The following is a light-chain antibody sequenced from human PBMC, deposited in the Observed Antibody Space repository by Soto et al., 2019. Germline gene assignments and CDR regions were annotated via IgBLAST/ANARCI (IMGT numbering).Light chain of an antibody. CDR2: DAS. CDR1: QTIGTR. Sequence: DIQMTQSPSIVSASVGDRVTITCRASQTIGTRLAWYQRKPGKALKFLIYDASTLESGVPSRFSGSGSGTEFTLTISSLQPDDLATYYCQQYHSLYTFGQGTNLGIK. J-gene: IGKJ2*01. CDR3: QQYHSLYT. V-gene: IGKV1-5*01.